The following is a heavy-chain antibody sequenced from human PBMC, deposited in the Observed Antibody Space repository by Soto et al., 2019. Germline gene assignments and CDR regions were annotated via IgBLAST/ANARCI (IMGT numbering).Heavy chain of an antibody. CDR3: TTQLYYDFWSGPPLSYGMDV. Sequence: GGSLRVSWAASGFTFSNAWMNWVRQAPGKGLEWVGRIKSKTDGGTTDYAAPVKGRFTISRDDSKNTLYLQMNSLKTEDTAVYYCTTQLYYDFWSGPPLSYGMDVWGQGTTVTVSS. CDR2: IKSKTDGGTT. CDR1: GFTFSNAW. V-gene: IGHV3-15*07. D-gene: IGHD3-3*01. J-gene: IGHJ6*02.